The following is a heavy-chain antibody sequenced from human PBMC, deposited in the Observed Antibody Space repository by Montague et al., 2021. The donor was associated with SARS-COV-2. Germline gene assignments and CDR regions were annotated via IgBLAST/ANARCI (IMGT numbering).Heavy chain of an antibody. V-gene: IGHV4-4*07. Sequence: SETLSLTCTVSGGSISSDYWSWIRQPAGKGLDWIGRIYTSGSTDYNPPLKSRVNVSLDTSKNQFSLKLSSVTAADTAVYYCARDRRYCSGTSCYTGYYYYFMDVWGKGTTVTVSS. J-gene: IGHJ6*03. CDR1: GGSISSDY. D-gene: IGHD2-2*02. CDR2: IYTSGST. CDR3: ARDRRYCSGTSCYTGYYYYFMDV.